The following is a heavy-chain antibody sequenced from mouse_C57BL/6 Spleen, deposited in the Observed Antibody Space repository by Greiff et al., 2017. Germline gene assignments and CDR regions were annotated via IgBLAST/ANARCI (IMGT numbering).Heavy chain of an antibody. CDR3: ARTVGTTVPHWYFDV. CDR1: GYTFTSYD. Sequence: QVQLQQSGPELVKPGASVKLSCKASGYTFTSYDINWVKQRPGPGLEWIGWIYPRDGSTKYNEKFKGKATLTVGTSSSTAYMELHSLTSEDSAVYFCARTVGTTVPHWYFDVWGTGTTVTVSS. V-gene: IGHV1-85*01. J-gene: IGHJ1*03. D-gene: IGHD1-1*01. CDR2: IYPRDGST.